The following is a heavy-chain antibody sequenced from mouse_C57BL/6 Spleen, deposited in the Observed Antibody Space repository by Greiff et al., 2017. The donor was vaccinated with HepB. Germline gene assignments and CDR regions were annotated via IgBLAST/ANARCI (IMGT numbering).Heavy chain of an antibody. V-gene: IGHV5-17*01. D-gene: IGHD2-2*01. CDR3: ARGGYDAWFAY. CDR1: GFTFSDYG. J-gene: IGHJ3*01. Sequence: EVMLVESGGGLVKPGGSLKLSCAASGFTFSDYGMHWVRQAPEKGLEWVAYISSGSSTIYYADTVKGRFTISRDNAKNTLFLQMTSLRSEDTAMYYCARGGYDAWFAYWGQGTRVTVSA. CDR2: ISSGSSTI.